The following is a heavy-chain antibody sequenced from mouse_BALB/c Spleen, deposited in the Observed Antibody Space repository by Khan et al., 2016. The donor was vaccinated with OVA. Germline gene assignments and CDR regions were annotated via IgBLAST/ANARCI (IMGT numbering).Heavy chain of an antibody. D-gene: IGHD1-1*01. V-gene: IGHV1-18*01. CDR2: ITPNNGGT. J-gene: IGHJ2*01. CDR3: TRGGHGSTLDY. Sequence: EVQLQQSGPELVKPGASVKIPCKASGYTFTDYNMDWVKQSHGKSLEWIGDITPNNGGTIYNQRFKGKATLTVDKSSSTAYMELRSLTSEDTAVYYCTRGGHGSTLDYWGQGTTLTVSS. CDR1: GYTFTDYN.